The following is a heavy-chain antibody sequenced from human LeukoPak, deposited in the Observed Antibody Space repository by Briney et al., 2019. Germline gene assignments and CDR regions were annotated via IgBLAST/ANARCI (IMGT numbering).Heavy chain of an antibody. Sequence: GGSLRLSCAASGFTFSIAWMNWVRQAPGKGLEWVGRFKRKAEGGTVDYASPVKGRFTMSGDESKSTFYLQMNSLKTEDTAVYYCATSSFDSSGYYYKAFDFWGQGTLVTVSS. CDR1: GFTFSIAW. J-gene: IGHJ4*02. V-gene: IGHV3-15*01. CDR3: ATSSFDSSGYYYKAFDF. D-gene: IGHD3-22*01. CDR2: FKRKAEGGTV.